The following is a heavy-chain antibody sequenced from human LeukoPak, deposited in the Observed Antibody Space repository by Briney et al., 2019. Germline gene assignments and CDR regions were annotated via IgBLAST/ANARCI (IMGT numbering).Heavy chain of an antibody. CDR2: ISGSSTYI. Sequence: PGESLRLSCAASGFTFSSYNMNWVRQAPGKVLEWVSSISGSSTYIYYADSVRGRFTISRDNAKNSLFLHMNSLRAEDTAVYYCAREVGATDDYWGQGTLVTVSS. CDR1: GFTFSSYN. CDR3: AREVGATDDY. J-gene: IGHJ4*02. V-gene: IGHV3-21*01. D-gene: IGHD1-26*01.